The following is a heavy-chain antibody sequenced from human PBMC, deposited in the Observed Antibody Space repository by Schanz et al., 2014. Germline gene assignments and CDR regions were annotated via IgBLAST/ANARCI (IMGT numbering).Heavy chain of an antibody. CDR1: GYTFTSYG. CDR3: TRGGYSYALSAFDI. V-gene: IGHV1-18*01. D-gene: IGHD5-18*01. CDR2: ISAYNGNT. J-gene: IGHJ3*02. Sequence: QVQLVQSGAEVKKPGASVKVSCKASGYTFTSYGINWVRQAPGQGLEWMGWISAYNGNTNYAQKLQGRVTMTANKSTSTAYMELSRLKSDDTALYYCTRGGYSYALSAFDIWGQGTMVTVSS.